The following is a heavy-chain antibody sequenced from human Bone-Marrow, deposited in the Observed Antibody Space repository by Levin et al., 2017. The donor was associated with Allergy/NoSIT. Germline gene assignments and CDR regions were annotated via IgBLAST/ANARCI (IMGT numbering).Heavy chain of an antibody. J-gene: IGHJ6*02. V-gene: IGHV3-23*01. CDR3: AKGAVVGHTTRDFYYGMDV. D-gene: IGHD1-26*01. CDR2: ISSSGDIT. CDR1: EITFKIFA. Sequence: GASVKVSCAASEITFKIFAMNWVRQAPGKGLEWVSVISSSGDITYYAESVKGRFTISRDNSENTLYLEMNSLRAEDTALYYCAKGAVVGHTTRDFYYGMDVWGQGTTVTVSS.